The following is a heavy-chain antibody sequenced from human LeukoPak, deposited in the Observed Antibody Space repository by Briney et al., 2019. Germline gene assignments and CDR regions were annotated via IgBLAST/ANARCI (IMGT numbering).Heavy chain of an antibody. J-gene: IGHJ3*01. D-gene: IGHD3-22*01. V-gene: IGHV5-51*01. CDR3: ARTNYYETSGWASGLSPFDV. Sequence: GESLKISCKGSGNNFATHWIAWVRQTPGKGLEWIGVIYPVGSDTRYSPTFQGQVTISVDKSTSTAYLQWSSLKASDTAIYYCARTNYYETSGWASGLSPFDVWGRGTMVTVSS. CDR2: IYPVGSDT. CDR1: GNNFATHW.